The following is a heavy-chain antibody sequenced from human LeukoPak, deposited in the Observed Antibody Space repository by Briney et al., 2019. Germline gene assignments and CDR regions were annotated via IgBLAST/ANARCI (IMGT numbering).Heavy chain of an antibody. V-gene: IGHV3-11*01. CDR1: AFTLGDFY. CDR3: AWDFRYLGHDF. CDR2: ISNVGLTT. D-gene: IGHD1-26*01. Sequence: GGSLRLSCTASAFTLGDFYMSWIRQAPGKGLEWIAYISNVGLTTYYAESVKGRFTISRDNAKNSLYLQMNSLRAEDTAVYYCAWDFRYLGHDFWGQGTLVTVSS. J-gene: IGHJ4*02.